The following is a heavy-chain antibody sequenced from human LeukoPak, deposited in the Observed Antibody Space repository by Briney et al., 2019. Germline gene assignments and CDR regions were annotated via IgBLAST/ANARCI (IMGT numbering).Heavy chain of an antibody. V-gene: IGHV1-2*02. CDR2: INPNSGGT. CDR3: ARVYYYGSGSYYNYYFDY. D-gene: IGHD3-10*01. J-gene: IGHJ4*02. Sequence: GASVKVSCKASGYTFTGYYMHWVRQAPGQGLEWMGWINPNSGGTNYAQKFQGRVTMTRDTSISTAYMELSRLRSDDTAVYYCARVYYYGSGSYYNYYFDYWGQGTLVTVSS. CDR1: GYTFTGYY.